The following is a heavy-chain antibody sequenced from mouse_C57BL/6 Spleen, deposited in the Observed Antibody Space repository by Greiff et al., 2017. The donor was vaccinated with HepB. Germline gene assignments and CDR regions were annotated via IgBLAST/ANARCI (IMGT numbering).Heavy chain of an antibody. D-gene: IGHD2-3*01. J-gene: IGHJ3*01. CDR2: ISSCGDYI. CDR3: TREDDGYRTWFAY. Sequence: EVKLMESGAGLVKPGGSLKLSCAASGFTFSSYAMSWVRQTPEKRLEWVAYISSCGDYIYYADTVKGRFTISRDNARNTLYLQMSSLKSEDTAMYYCTREDDGYRTWFAYWGQGTLVTVSA. V-gene: IGHV5-9-1*02. CDR1: GFTFSSYA.